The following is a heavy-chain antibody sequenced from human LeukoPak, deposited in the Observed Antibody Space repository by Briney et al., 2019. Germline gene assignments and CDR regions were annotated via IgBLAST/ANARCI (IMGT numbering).Heavy chain of an antibody. V-gene: IGHV1-2*02. J-gene: IGHJ4*02. CDR3: ARARWQLVPYFDS. CDR2: INHNSGGT. Sequence: LGASVKVSCKASGYTFTDYYMHWVRQAPGQGLEWMGWINHNSGGTNFAQKFQGRVAMTRDTSISTAYLELGSLRSDDTAVYFCARARWQLVPYFDSWGQGTLVTVSS. D-gene: IGHD6-6*01. CDR1: GYTFTDYY.